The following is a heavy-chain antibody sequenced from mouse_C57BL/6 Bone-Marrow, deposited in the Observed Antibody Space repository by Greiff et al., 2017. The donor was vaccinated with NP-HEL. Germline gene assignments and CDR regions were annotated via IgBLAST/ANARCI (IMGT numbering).Heavy chain of an antibody. J-gene: IGHJ2*01. CDR1: GYAFSSYW. Sequence: QVQLKQSGAELVKPGASVKISCKASGYAFSSYWMNWVKQRPGTGLEWIGQIYPGDGDTNYNGKFKGKATLTADNSSSTAYMQLSSLTAEDAAVYFGARRPRNYIDYWGQGTTLTVSA. V-gene: IGHV1-80*01. CDR2: IYPGDGDT. CDR3: ARRPRNYIDY.